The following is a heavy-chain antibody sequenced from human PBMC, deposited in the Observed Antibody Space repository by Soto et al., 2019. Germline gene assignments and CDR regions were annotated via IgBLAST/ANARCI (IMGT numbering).Heavy chain of an antibody. CDR1: GDTFSTYS. CDR2: IIPLFGTT. J-gene: IGHJ5*01. Sequence: SVKVSCKASGDTFSTYSIHWVRQAPGQGLEWMGVIIPLFGTTNYAQKFQGRVTITADESTSTAYMELSSLRAEDAAVYFCARGASQGRSWYFWFDFWGQGTLVTVSS. CDR3: ARGASQGRSWYFWFDF. V-gene: IGHV1-69*13. D-gene: IGHD6-13*01.